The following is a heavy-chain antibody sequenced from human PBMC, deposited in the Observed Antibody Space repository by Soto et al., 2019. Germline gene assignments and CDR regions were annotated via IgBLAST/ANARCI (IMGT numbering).Heavy chain of an antibody. J-gene: IGHJ5*02. D-gene: IGHD2-21*02. Sequence: QVQLVQSGAEMKRPGASVKVSCKAPADTFTSYYLNWVRQAPGQGLEWMGGIIPMFGTANYEQGFQGRLTINADERTNTAYMELSTLRSEDSAVYYCATSSRKHCRGDTCFENWFDPWGQGTRVTVSS. CDR2: IIPMFGTA. CDR3: ATSSRKHCRGDTCFENWFDP. V-gene: IGHV1-69*01. CDR1: ADTFTSYY.